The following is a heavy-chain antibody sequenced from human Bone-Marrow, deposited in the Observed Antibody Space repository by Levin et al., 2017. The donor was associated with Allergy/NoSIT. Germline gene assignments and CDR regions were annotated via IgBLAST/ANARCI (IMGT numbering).Heavy chain of an antibody. J-gene: IGHJ4*02. CDR2: IIPIFGTA. Sequence: GASVKVSCKASGGTFSSYAISWVRQAPGQGLEWMGGIIPIFGTANYAQKFQGRVTITADKSTSTAYMELSSLRSEDTAVYYCARPQRTLLGYCSSTSCYAPFDYWGQGTLVTVSS. D-gene: IGHD2-2*01. CDR1: GGTFSSYA. V-gene: IGHV1-69*06. CDR3: ARPQRTLLGYCSSTSCYAPFDY.